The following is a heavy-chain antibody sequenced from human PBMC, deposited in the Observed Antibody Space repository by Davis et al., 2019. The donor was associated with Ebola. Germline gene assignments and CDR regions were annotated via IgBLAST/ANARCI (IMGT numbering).Heavy chain of an antibody. CDR3: ASGQTYYYDSSGYYFSYNWFDP. CDR1: GGSISSSNW. V-gene: IGHV4-4*02. D-gene: IGHD3-22*01. Sequence: SETLSLTCAVSGGSISSSNWWSWVRQSPGKGLEWIGEIYHSGSTNYNPSLKSRVTISVDKSKNQFSLKLSSVTAADTAVYYCASGQTYYYDSSGYYFSYNWFDPWGQGTLVTVSS. J-gene: IGHJ5*02. CDR2: IYHSGST.